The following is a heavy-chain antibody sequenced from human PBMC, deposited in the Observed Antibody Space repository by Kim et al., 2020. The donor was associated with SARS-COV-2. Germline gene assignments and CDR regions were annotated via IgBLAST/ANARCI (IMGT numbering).Heavy chain of an antibody. Sequence: ASVKVSCKASGYTFTNYAIHWVRQAPGQRFEWMGWINAGNGNTRYSQKPQGRVTITRDTSASAAYMELSSLRSEDTAVYHCAREGHEGGYLTWGQGTIVTVSS. CDR1: GYTFTNYA. CDR3: AREGHEGGYLT. D-gene: IGHD3-22*01. J-gene: IGHJ3*01. V-gene: IGHV1-3*01. CDR2: INAGNGNT.